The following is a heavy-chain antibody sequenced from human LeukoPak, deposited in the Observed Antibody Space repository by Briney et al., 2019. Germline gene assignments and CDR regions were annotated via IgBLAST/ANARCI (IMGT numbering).Heavy chain of an antibody. D-gene: IGHD3-10*01. V-gene: IGHV4-59*12. CDR3: ARDRNYYGSGSYKTYYYYGMDV. CDR2: IYYSGST. Sequence: SETLSLTCTVSGGSIISYYWSWIRQPPGKGLEWIGYIYYSGSTNYNPSLKSRVTISVDTSKNQFSLKLSSVTAADTAVYYCARDRNYYGSGSYKTYYYYGMDVWGQGTTVTVSS. J-gene: IGHJ6*02. CDR1: GGSIISYY.